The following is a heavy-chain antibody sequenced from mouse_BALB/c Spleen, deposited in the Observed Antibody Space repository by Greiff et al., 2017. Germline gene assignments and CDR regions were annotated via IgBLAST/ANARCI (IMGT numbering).Heavy chain of an antibody. CDR1: GFNIKDTY. CDR3: ARESLYYGYDAMDY. J-gene: IGHJ4*01. CDR2: IDPANGNT. D-gene: IGHD1-2*01. Sequence: EVKLEESGAELVKPGASVKLSCTASGFNIKDTYMHWVKQRPEQGLEWIGRIDPANGNTKYDPKFQGKATITADTSSNTAYLQLSSLTSEDTAVYYCARESLYYGYDAMDYWGQGTSVTVSS. V-gene: IGHV14-3*02.